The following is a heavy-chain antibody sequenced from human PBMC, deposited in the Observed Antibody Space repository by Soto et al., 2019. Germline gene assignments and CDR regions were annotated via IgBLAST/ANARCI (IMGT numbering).Heavy chain of an antibody. CDR1: GGSFSGYY. CDR2: INHSGST. Sequence: SETLSLTCAVYGGSFSGYYWSWVRQPPGKGLEWIGEINHSGSTNYNPSLKSRVTISVDTSKNQFSLKLSSVTAADTAVYYCARGHYGSGSYYRVRLGFDYWGQGTLVTVSS. CDR3: ARGHYGSGSYYRVRLGFDY. J-gene: IGHJ4*02. D-gene: IGHD3-10*01. V-gene: IGHV4-34*01.